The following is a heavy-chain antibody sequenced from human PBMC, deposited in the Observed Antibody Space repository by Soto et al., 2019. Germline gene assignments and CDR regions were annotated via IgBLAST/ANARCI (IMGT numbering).Heavy chain of an antibody. J-gene: IGHJ4*02. V-gene: IGHV4-39*07. Sequence: SQTMSLTCPVSGSSKTRSSHYWGWLPQPQGKGLEWIGRNNYSGSTYYNPSLKSRVTISVDTSKNQFSLKLSSETAADTAVYYCARCFGISGYIGYWGQGARVTVS. CDR1: GSSKTRSSHY. CDR2: NNYSGST. D-gene: IGHD3-22*01. CDR3: ARCFGISGYIGY.